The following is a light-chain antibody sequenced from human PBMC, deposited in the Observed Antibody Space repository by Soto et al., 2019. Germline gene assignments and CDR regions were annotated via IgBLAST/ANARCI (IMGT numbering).Light chain of an antibody. J-gene: IGKJ1*01. CDR3: QQYGTWT. V-gene: IGKV3-20*01. Sequence: IVLTQSPCTLSLSPGERATLSCRASQSVSSSYLAWYQQKPGQAPRLLIYGASSRATGIPDRFSGSGSGTDFTLTISRLEPEDFAVYYCQQYGTWTFGQGTKVDIK. CDR1: QSVSSSY. CDR2: GAS.